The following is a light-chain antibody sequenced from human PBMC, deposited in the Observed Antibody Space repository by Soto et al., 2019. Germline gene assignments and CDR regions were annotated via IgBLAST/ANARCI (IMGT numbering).Light chain of an antibody. Sequence: VLTQPTSVSGSPGQSITISCTGNHNDIGAYDYVSWYQQHPGRAPRLLIHGVTTRPSGISDRFSASKSGLTASLTISGLQPEDEADYYCNSYTSNNTYVFGTGTKVTVL. CDR1: HNDIGAYDY. V-gene: IGLV2-14*03. CDR2: GVT. J-gene: IGLJ1*01. CDR3: NSYTSNNTYV.